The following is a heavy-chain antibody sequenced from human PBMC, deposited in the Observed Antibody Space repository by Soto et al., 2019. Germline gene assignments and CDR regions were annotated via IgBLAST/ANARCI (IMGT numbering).Heavy chain of an antibody. D-gene: IGHD4-17*01. CDR1: GYTFTSYG. CDR2: ISAYNGNT. V-gene: IGHV1-18*04. Sequence: QVQLVQSGAEVKKPGASVKVSCKASGYTFTSYGISWVRQAPGQGLEWMGWISAYNGNTNYAQKLQGRVTMTTDTSTSTAYMELRSLRSDDTAVYYCARERGPTTVASNANWRRRWLDPWGQGTLVTVSS. CDR3: ARERGPTTVASNANWRRRWLDP. J-gene: IGHJ5*02.